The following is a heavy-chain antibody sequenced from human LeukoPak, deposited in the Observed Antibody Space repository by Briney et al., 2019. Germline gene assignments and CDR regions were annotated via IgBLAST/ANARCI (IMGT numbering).Heavy chain of an antibody. Sequence: GGSLRLSCAASGFTFSSYAMSWVRQAPGKGLEWVSSISGSGGSTYYADSVKGRFTISRDNSKNTLYLQMNSLRAEDTAVYYCAKNLYGSGSYYPPANDYWGQGTLVTVSS. J-gene: IGHJ4*02. CDR2: ISGSGGST. V-gene: IGHV3-23*01. D-gene: IGHD3-10*01. CDR1: GFTFSSYA. CDR3: AKNLYGSGSYYPPANDY.